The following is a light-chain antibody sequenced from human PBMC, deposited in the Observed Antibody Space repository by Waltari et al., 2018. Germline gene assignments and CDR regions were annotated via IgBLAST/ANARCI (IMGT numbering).Light chain of an antibody. CDR2: STN. CDR3: VMYLGGGIL. V-gene: IGLV8-61*01. J-gene: IGLJ3*02. Sequence: QTVVTQEPSFSVSPGGTVTLTCGLTSGPVYSRYYPSWYQQTPGQAPRPLIYSTNTRSSGVPARFSGSILGNKAALTITGAQADDESDYFCVMYLGGGILFGGGTKLTVL. CDR1: SGPVYSRYY.